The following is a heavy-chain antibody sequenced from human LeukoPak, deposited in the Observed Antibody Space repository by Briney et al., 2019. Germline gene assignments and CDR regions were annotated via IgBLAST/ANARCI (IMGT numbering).Heavy chain of an antibody. CDR2: FDPEDGET. V-gene: IGHV1-24*01. J-gene: IGHJ4*02. CDR3: ATQSSVPWSLDY. CDR1: GYTLTELS. Sequence: ASVKVSCKVSGYTLTELSMHWVRQAPGKGLEWMGGFDPEDGETIYAQKFQGRVTMTEDTSTDTAYMELSSLRSEDTAVYYCATQSSVPWSLDYWGQGTLVTVSS. D-gene: IGHD1-26*01.